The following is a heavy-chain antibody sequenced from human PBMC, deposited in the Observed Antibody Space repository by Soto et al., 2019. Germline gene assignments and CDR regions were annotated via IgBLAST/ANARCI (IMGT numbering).Heavy chain of an antibody. Sequence: QVQLQESGPGLVKPSQTLSLTCTVSGGSISSGGYYWSWIRQHPGKGREWMGYIYYSGSTSYNPSLKSRVTSSVDTSKNQFSLKLSSVTAADTAVYYCARDRWYCSGGSCYYYYGMDVWGQGTTVTVSS. V-gene: IGHV4-31*03. D-gene: IGHD2-15*01. CDR3: ARDRWYCSGGSCYYYYGMDV. CDR2: IYYSGST. J-gene: IGHJ6*02. CDR1: GGSISSGGYY.